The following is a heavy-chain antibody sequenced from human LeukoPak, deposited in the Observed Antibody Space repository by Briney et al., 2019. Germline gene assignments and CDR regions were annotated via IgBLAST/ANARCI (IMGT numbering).Heavy chain of an antibody. D-gene: IGHD3-16*02. CDR2: IYYSGST. Sequence: SETLSLTCTVSGGSISSYYWSWIRQPPGKGLEWIGYIYYSGSTNYNPSLKSRVTISVDTSKNQFSLKLSSVTAADTAVYYCARGRYDYVWGSYRYGPAVYWGQGTLVTVSS. J-gene: IGHJ4*02. CDR3: ARGRYDYVWGSYRYGPAVY. V-gene: IGHV4-59*01. CDR1: GGSISSYY.